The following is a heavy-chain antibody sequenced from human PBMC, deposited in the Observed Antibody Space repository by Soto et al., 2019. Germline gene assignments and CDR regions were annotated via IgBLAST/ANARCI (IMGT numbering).Heavy chain of an antibody. J-gene: IGHJ6*02. CDR2: TRNKANSYTT. D-gene: IGHD4-17*01. CDR3: ARVYGDYSADV. Sequence: EVQLVESGGGLVQPGGSLRLSCAASGFTFSDHYMDWVRQAPGKGLEWVGRTRNKANSYTTEYAASVKGRFTISRDDSKNSLYLQMNSLKTEDTAVYYCARVYGDYSADVWGQGTTVTVSS. CDR1: GFTFSDHY. V-gene: IGHV3-72*01.